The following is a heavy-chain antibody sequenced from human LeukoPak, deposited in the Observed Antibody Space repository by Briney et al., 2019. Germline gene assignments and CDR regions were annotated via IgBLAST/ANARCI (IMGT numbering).Heavy chain of an antibody. CDR3: ARQHDSSGYYNFDY. CDR2: MYYSGST. J-gene: IGHJ4*02. Sequence: SETLSLTCHVSGGSIHNSDYYWAWIRQPPGKRLEWIGSMYYSGSTYYNPSLKSRVSISGDTSKNQFSLKWTSVTAADTAVYYCARQHDSSGYYNFDYWGQGTLVTVSS. D-gene: IGHD3-22*01. V-gene: IGHV4-39*01. CDR1: GGSIHNSDYY.